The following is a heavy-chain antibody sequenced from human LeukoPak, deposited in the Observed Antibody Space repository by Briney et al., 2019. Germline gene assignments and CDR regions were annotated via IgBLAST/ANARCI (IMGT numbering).Heavy chain of an antibody. J-gene: IGHJ4*02. CDR1: GFSFGSFW. CDR2: INQDSSRR. V-gene: IGHV3-7*01. D-gene: IGHD3-22*01. CDR3: ASGFDSRFFDK. Sequence: GGSLRLSCAASGFSFGSFWMSWVRQAPGNGLEWVANINQDSSRRHYVDSVEGRFTVSRDNAKNSLYLQMNSLRAEDTAVYYCASGFDSRFFDKWGQGTLVTVSS.